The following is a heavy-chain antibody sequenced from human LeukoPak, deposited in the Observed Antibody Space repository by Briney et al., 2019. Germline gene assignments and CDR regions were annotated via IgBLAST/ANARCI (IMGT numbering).Heavy chain of an antibody. V-gene: IGHV3-30*02. D-gene: IGHD3-3*01. CDR1: GFTFSSYG. Sequence: SGGSLRLSCAASGFTFSSYGMHWVRQAPGKGLEWVAFIRYDGSNKYYADSVKGRFTISRDNSKNTLYLQMNSLRAEDTAVYYCAKDSLWSVMYYFDYWGQGTLVTVSS. CDR3: AKDSLWSVMYYFDY. CDR2: IRYDGSNK. J-gene: IGHJ4*02.